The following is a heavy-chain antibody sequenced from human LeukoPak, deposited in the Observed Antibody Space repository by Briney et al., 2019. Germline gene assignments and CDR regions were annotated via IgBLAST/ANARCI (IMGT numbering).Heavy chain of an antibody. Sequence: GGSLRLSCAASGFSFTTYAMSWVRQAPGKGLEWVSTVSGSGGRTFYADSVKGRFTISKDNTKKILYLQMSSLRAEDTAVYYCAKDLINRIEAVGPITYWGQGTLVTVSS. J-gene: IGHJ4*02. V-gene: IGHV3-23*01. CDR3: AKDLINRIEAVGPITY. CDR2: VSGSGGRT. CDR1: GFSFTTYA. D-gene: IGHD6-13*01.